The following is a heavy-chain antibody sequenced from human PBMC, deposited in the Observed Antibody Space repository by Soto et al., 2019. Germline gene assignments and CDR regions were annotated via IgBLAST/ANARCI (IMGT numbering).Heavy chain of an antibody. CDR3: ARDDRLWDSSWYIPTAPFGYFDY. V-gene: IGHV1-46*01. J-gene: IGHJ4*02. D-gene: IGHD6-13*01. CDR2: INPSGGST. CDR1: GYTFTSYY. Sequence: QVQLVQPGAEVKKPGASVKVSCKASGYTFTSYYMHWVRQAPGQGLEWMGIINPSGGSTGYAQKFQGRVTMTRDTSTSTVYMELSSLRYEDTAVYYCARDDRLWDSSWYIPTAPFGYFDYWGQGTLVTVSS.